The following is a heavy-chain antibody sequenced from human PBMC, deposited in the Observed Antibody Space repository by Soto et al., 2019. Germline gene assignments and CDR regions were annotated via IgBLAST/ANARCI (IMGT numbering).Heavy chain of an antibody. CDR3: ASPLTLSYYYGMDV. CDR2: ISYDGSNK. J-gene: IGHJ6*02. V-gene: IGHV3-30-3*01. CDR1: GFTFSSYA. Sequence: QVQLVESGGGVVQPGRSLRLSCAASGFTFSSYAMHWVRQAPGKGLEWVAVISYDGSNKYYADSVKGRFTISRDNSKNTRYLQMNSLRAEDTAVYYCASPLTLSYYYGMDVWGQGTTVTVSS.